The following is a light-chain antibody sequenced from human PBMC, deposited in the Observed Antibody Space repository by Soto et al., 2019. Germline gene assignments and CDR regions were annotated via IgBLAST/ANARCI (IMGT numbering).Light chain of an antibody. J-gene: IGKJ1*01. CDR3: QHYSSVWA. CDR1: QSISDT. Sequence: DIQMTQSPSTLSASVGDRVTITCRASQSISDTLAWYQRKPGKAPKLLIFDASSLESGVPSRFSGSGSGTEFTITSSILQHDDFATYYCQHYSSVWAFGQGTKV. V-gene: IGKV1-5*01. CDR2: DAS.